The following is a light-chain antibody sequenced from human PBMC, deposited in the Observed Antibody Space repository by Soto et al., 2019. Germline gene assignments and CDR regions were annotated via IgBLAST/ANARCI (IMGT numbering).Light chain of an antibody. J-gene: IGLJ3*02. CDR2: SSN. V-gene: IGLV1-44*01. Sequence: QSVLTQPPSASGTPGQRVTISCSGGSSNIGSNAVNWYQQLPGTAPKLLIYSSNQRPSGAPDRFSGSKSGTSASLAISGLQSEDEADYYCAAWDDSLNALVFGGGTKLTVL. CDR1: SSNIGSNA. CDR3: AAWDDSLNALV.